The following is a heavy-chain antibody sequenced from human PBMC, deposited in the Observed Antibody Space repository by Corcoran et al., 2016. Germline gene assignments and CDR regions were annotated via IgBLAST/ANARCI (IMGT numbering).Heavy chain of an antibody. CDR2: ISPYNGYT. D-gene: IGHD5-12*01. Sequence: QVQLVQSGGEVKKPGASVKVSCKASGYTFTNYGISWVRQAPGQGLEWMGWISPYNGYTNYSQNLQGRVTMTTDTSTSTTYMELRSLRSDYTAVYYCAKLKRGYGDAYAWFDPWGQGTLVTVSS. J-gene: IGHJ5*02. CDR3: AKLKRGYGDAYAWFDP. CDR1: GYTFTNYG. V-gene: IGHV1-18*01.